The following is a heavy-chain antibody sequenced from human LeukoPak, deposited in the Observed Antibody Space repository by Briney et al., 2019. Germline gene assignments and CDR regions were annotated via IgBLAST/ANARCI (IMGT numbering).Heavy chain of an antibody. CDR1: GGSISSYY. V-gene: IGHV4-59*01. CDR3: ARTCADYYDSSGYYKGPRLRKYYYYMYV. D-gene: IGHD3-22*01. J-gene: IGHJ6*03. CDR2: IYYSGST. Sequence: PSEALSLTCTVSGGSISSYYWSWIRQPPGKGLEWIGYIYYSGSTNYNPSLKSRVTISVDTSKNQFSLTLSSVTAADTAVYYCARTCADYYDSSGYYKGPRLRKYYYYMYVWAKGTTVTVSS.